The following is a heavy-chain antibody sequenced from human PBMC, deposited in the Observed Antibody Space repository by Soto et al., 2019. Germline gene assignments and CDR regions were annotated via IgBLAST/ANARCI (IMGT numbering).Heavy chain of an antibody. CDR3: AREGPRVALYYFDY. J-gene: IGHJ4*02. D-gene: IGHD2-15*01. V-gene: IGHV3-33*01. CDR2: IWYDGSNK. Sequence: PGGSLRLSCAASGFTFSSYGMHWVRQAPGKGLEWVAVIWYDGSNKYYADSVKGRFTISRDNAKNSLYLQMNSLRAEETAVYYCAREGPRVALYYFDYSRQGPRVTVYS. CDR1: GFTFSSYG.